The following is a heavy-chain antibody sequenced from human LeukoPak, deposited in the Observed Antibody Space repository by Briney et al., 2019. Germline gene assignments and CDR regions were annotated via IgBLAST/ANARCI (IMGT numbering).Heavy chain of an antibody. D-gene: IGHD5-12*01. V-gene: IGHV4-34*01. CDR2: INHSGST. CDR1: GGSFSGYY. CDR3: ARVKYSGYDGFRRRYFDY. J-gene: IGHJ4*02. Sequence: SETLSLTCAVYGGSFSGYYWSWIRQPPGKGLEWIGEINHSGSTNYSPSLKSRVTISVDTSKNQFSLKLSSVTAADTAVYYCARVKYSGYDGFRRRYFDYWGQGTLVTVSS.